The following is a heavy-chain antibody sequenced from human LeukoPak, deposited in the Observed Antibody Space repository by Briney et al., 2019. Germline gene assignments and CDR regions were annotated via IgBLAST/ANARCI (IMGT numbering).Heavy chain of an antibody. D-gene: IGHD1-14*01. Sequence: SETLSLTCAVYGGSFSGYYRSWIRQPPGKGLEWIGEINHSGSTNYNPSLKSRVTISVDTSKNQFSLKLSSVTAADTAVYYCARTPVTRGWFDPWGQGTLVTVSS. CDR2: INHSGST. V-gene: IGHV4-34*01. CDR1: GGSFSGYY. CDR3: ARTPVTRGWFDP. J-gene: IGHJ5*02.